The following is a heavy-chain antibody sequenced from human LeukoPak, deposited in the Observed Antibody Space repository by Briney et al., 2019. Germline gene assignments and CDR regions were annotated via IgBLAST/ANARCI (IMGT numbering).Heavy chain of an antibody. D-gene: IGHD2-2*02. CDR3: ASYCSSTSCYRRGYYYYYGMDV. CDR2: IYYSGST. V-gene: IGHV4-39*01. CDR1: GGSISSSSYY. J-gene: IGHJ6*02. Sequence: SENLSLTCTVSGGSISSSSYYWGWIRQPPGKGLEWIGSIYYSGSTYYNPSLKSRVTISVDTSKNQFSLKLSSVTAADTAVYYCASYCSSTSCYRRGYYYYYGMDVWGQGTTVTVSS.